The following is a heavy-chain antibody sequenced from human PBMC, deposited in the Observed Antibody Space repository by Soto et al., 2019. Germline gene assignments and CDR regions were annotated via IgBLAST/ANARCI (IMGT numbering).Heavy chain of an antibody. CDR3: ASWLVVAAKGDAFDI. CDR1: GFTFSDHY. CDR2: ISSSGSTI. D-gene: IGHD2-15*01. V-gene: IGHV3-11*01. J-gene: IGHJ3*02. Sequence: QVQLVESGGGLVKPGGSPRLSCAASGFTFSDHYMSWIRQAPGKGLEWVSYISSSGSTIYYADSVKGRFTISRDNAKNSLYLQMNSLRAEDTAVYYCASWLVVAAKGDAFDIWGQGTIVTVSS.